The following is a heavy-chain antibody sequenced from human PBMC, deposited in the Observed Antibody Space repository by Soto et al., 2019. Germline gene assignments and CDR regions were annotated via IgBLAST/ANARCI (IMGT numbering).Heavy chain of an antibody. D-gene: IGHD2-2*01. Sequence: SVKVSCKTSGYTFSNYGITWVRQAPGQPLEWLGWISLYSDGTNYAQKFQGRVSMTTDTSTTTDYMELRSLRSDDTAVYYCARVVPGAEDWFGPWGQGTLVTVSS. CDR3: ARVVPGAEDWFGP. J-gene: IGHJ5*02. CDR1: GYTFSNYG. CDR2: ISLYSDGT. V-gene: IGHV1-18*01.